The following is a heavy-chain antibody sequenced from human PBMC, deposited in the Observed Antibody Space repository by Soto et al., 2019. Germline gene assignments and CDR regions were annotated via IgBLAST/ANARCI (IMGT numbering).Heavy chain of an antibody. CDR1: GGSISSGGYS. CDR3: ARGRRAINWFDP. Sequence: KASETLSLTCAVSGGSISSGGYSWSWIRQPPGKGLEWIGYIYHSGSTYYNPSLKSRVTISVDRSKNQFSLKLSSVTAADTAVYYCARGRRAINWFDPWGQGTLVTVSS. V-gene: IGHV4-30-2*01. J-gene: IGHJ5*02. CDR2: IYHSGST. D-gene: IGHD2-2*01.